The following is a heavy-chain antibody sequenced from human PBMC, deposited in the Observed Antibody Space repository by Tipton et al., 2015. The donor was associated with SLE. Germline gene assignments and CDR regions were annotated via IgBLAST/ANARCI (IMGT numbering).Heavy chain of an antibody. D-gene: IGHD2/OR15-2a*01. Sequence: TLSLTCIVSGASISGYFWSWIRQPPGKGLEWIGEINHSGSTNYNPSLKSRVTISADTSKNHLSLKLTSVTAADTAVYFCARSSSVRTLLWPTFAYWGQGTLVTVSS. CDR1: GASISGYF. CDR3: ARSSSVRTLLWPTFAY. V-gene: IGHV4-34*01. CDR2: INHSGST. J-gene: IGHJ4*02.